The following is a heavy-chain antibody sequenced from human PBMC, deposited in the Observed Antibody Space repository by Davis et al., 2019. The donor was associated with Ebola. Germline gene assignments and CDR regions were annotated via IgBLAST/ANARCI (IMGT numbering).Heavy chain of an antibody. CDR2: INAGNGNT. CDR3: ARLPTTVTRGPKKYGMDV. J-gene: IGHJ6*02. CDR1: GGTFSSYA. Sequence: SVKVSCKASGGTFSSYAISWVRQAPGQRLEWMGWINAGNGNTKYSQKFQGRVTITADKSASTAYMELSSLRSEDTAVYYCARLPTTVTRGPKKYGMDVWGQGTTVTVSS. V-gene: IGHV1-69*10. D-gene: IGHD4-17*01.